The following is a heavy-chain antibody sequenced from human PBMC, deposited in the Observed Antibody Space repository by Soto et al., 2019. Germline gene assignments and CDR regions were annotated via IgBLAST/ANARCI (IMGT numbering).Heavy chain of an antibody. CDR2: NYHSGST. CDR1: GGPISSSNC. CDR3: ARDHSSGWYGRAGYYYGMDV. J-gene: IGHJ6*02. D-gene: IGHD6-19*01. V-gene: IGHV4-4*02. Sequence: NPSETLSLTCAVSGGPISSSNCWSWVRQPPGKGLERIGENYHSGSTNYNPSLKSRVTILVDKSKTQLSLKLSSVTAADTAVYYCARDHSSGWYGRAGYYYGMDVWGHGTTVTVSS.